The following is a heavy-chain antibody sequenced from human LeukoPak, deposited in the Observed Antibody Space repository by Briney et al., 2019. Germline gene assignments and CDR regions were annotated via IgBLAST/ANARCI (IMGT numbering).Heavy chain of an antibody. CDR1: GYTFTGYY. J-gene: IGHJ4*02. V-gene: IGHV1-2*02. CDR3: ARDLPEYSSSWYHRGD. D-gene: IGHD6-13*01. CDR2: INPNSGGT. Sequence: GASVKVSCKASGYTFTGYYMHWVRQAPGQGLEWMGWINPNSGGTNYAQKFQGRVTMTRDTSISTAYMELSRLRSDDTAVYYCARDLPEYSSSWYHRGDWGQGTLVTVSS.